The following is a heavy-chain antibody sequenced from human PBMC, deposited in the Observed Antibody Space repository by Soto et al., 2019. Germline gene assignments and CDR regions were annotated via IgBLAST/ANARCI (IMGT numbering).Heavy chain of an antibody. CDR1: GGSISSGDYY. Sequence: PSETLSLTCTVSGGSISSGDYYWSWIRQPPGKGLEWIGYIYYSGSTYYNPSLKSRVTISVDTSKNQFSLKLSSVTAADTAVYYCASLYGSGSDYPRPGYYGMDVWGQGTTVTVSS. D-gene: IGHD3-10*01. CDR3: ASLYGSGSDYPRPGYYGMDV. J-gene: IGHJ6*02. V-gene: IGHV4-30-4*01. CDR2: IYYSGST.